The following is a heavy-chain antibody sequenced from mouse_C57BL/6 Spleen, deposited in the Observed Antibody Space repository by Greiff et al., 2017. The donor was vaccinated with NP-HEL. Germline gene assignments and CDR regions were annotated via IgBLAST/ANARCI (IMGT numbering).Heavy chain of an antibody. CDR1: GYTFTSYW. CDR3: ARPTVGVFDY. CDR2: IDPSDSET. J-gene: IGHJ2*01. D-gene: IGHD1-1*01. V-gene: IGHV1-52*01. Sequence: QVHVKQPGAELVRPGSSVKLSCKASGYTFTSYWMHWVKQRPIQGLEWIGNIDPSDSETHYNQKFKDKATLTVDKSSSTAYMQLSSLTSEDSAVYYCARPTVGVFDYWGQGTTLTVSS.